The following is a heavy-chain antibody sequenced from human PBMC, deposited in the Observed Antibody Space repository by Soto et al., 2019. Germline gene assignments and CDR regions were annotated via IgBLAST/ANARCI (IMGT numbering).Heavy chain of an antibody. CDR1: GGSFIDYS. CDR3: ARVSDY. CDR2: INHSGSA. V-gene: IGHV4-34*01. J-gene: IGHJ4*02. Sequence: QVLLQQWGAGRLKPSETLSLTCAVYGGSFIDYSWGWIRQSPGTGLEWIGEINHSGSANYNPSLKSPASISVDTSNNQCSLKLYAVTAADAAVYYCARVSDYWSQGTLVTVSS.